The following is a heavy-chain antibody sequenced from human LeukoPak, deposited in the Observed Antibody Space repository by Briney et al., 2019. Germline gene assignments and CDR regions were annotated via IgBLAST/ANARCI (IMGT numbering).Heavy chain of an antibody. D-gene: IGHD6-19*01. J-gene: IGHJ6*02. CDR2: IGTAGDT. CDR1: GFTFSSYD. CDR3: ARASRIAVAGTGGAYYYYYGMDV. Sequence: GGSLRLSCPASGFTFSSYDMHWVRQATGKCLEWVSAIGTAGDTYYPGSVKGRFTISRENAKNSLCLQMNSLRTGDTAVYYCARASRIAVAGTGGAYYYYYGMDVWGQGTTVTVSS. V-gene: IGHV3-13*01.